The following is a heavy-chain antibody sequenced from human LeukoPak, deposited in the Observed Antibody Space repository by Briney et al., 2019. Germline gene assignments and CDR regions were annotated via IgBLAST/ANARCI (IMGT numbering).Heavy chain of an antibody. CDR3: AREYYDFWSGPAGYFDY. CDR2: ISSSSSTI. CDR1: GFTFSSYS. D-gene: IGHD3-3*01. Sequence: GGSLRLSCAASGFTFSSYSMNWVRQAPGKGLEWVSYISSSSSTIYYADSVKGRFTISRDNAKNSLYLQMNSLRAEDTAVYYSAREYYDFWSGPAGYFDYWGQGTLVTVSS. V-gene: IGHV3-48*01. J-gene: IGHJ4*02.